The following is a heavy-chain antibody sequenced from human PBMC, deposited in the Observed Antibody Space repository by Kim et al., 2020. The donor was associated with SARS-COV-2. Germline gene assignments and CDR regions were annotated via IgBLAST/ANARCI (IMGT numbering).Heavy chain of an antibody. D-gene: IGHD6-13*01. Sequence: SAEGRFTITRDNSKNTLFLHMNSLRDEDTAIYYCAKVVSSGFASSSSFDFWGQGILVTVSS. V-gene: IGHV3-23*01. J-gene: IGHJ4*02. CDR3: AKVVSSGFASSSSFDF.